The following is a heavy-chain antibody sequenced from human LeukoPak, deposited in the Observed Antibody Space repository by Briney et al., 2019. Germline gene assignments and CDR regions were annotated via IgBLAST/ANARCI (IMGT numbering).Heavy chain of an antibody. J-gene: IGHJ6*02. D-gene: IGHD2-2*01. Sequence: GGSLRLSCAASGFTFSSYSMNWVRQAPGKGLEGVSSISSSSSYIYYADSVTGRFTISRDNAKNSLYLQMNSLRAEDTAVYYCARALSQLLFYYYYGMDVWGQGTTVTVSS. CDR3: ARALSQLLFYYYYGMDV. V-gene: IGHV3-21*01. CDR2: ISSSSSYI. CDR1: GFTFSSYS.